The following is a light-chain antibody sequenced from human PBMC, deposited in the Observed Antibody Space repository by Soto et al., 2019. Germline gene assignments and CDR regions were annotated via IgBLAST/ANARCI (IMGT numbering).Light chain of an antibody. V-gene: IGLV4-69*01. J-gene: IGLJ2*01. CDR3: QTWGTGFQV. CDR1: SGHSSYA. Sequence: QPVLTQSPSASASLGASVRLTCTLSSGHSSYAIAWHQKQPGKSPRYLMDLKNDGSHTKGDGIPDRFSGSSSGAERSLIISSLQSEDEADYYCQTWGTGFQVFGGGTKVTVL. CDR2: LKNDGSH.